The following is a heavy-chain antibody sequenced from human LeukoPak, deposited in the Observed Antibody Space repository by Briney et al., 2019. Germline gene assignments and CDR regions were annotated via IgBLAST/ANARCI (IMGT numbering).Heavy chain of an antibody. CDR1: GGSISSYY. V-gene: IGHV4-59*01. J-gene: IGHJ4*02. CDR3: ARSGDEWFGELSYYFDY. Sequence: SETLSLTCTVSGGSISSYYWSWIRQPPGKGLEWIGYIYYSGSTNYNPSLKSRVTISVDTSKNQFSLKLSSVTAADTAVYYCARSGDEWFGELSYYFDYWGQGTLVTVSS. D-gene: IGHD3-10*01. CDR2: IYYSGST.